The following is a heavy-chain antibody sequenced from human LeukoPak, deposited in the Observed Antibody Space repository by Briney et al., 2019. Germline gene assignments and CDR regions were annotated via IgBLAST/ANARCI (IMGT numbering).Heavy chain of an antibody. CDR3: AKDQEAYSSSWYDY. D-gene: IGHD6-13*01. Sequence: GGSLRLSCAASGFTFSSYGMSWVRQAPGKGLEWVSAISGSGDYTYYADSVKGRFTASRDNSKSTLNLQINSLRAEDTALYYCAKDQEAYSSSWYDYWGQGTLVTVSS. CDR1: GFTFSSYG. J-gene: IGHJ4*02. CDR2: ISGSGDYT. V-gene: IGHV3-23*01.